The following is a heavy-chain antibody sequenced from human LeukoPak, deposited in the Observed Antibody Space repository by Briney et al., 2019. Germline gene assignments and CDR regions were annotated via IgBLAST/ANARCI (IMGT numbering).Heavy chain of an antibody. Sequence: PGGSLRLSCAASGFTFSSYWMSWVRQAPGKWLEWVATIKQDGSEKYYVDSVKGRFTISRDNAKNSLYLQMNSLRADDTAVYYCARDLGSSGWYNIEYYFDYWGQGTLVTVSS. CDR3: ARDLGSSGWYNIEYYFDY. CDR2: IKQDGSEK. D-gene: IGHD6-19*01. J-gene: IGHJ4*02. V-gene: IGHV3-7*01. CDR1: GFTFSSYW.